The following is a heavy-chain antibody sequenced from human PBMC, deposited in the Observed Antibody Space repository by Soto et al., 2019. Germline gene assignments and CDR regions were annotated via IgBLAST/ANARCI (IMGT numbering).Heavy chain of an antibody. J-gene: IGHJ4*02. V-gene: IGHV3-30*18. CDR2: ISYDGSNK. Sequence: GGPLRLSCAASGLTFCSYGMHWVRQAPGKGLEWVAVISYDGSNKYYADSVKGRFTISRDNSKNTLYLQMNSLRAEDTAVYYCAKEVTMVRGVLSYWGQGTLVTVSS. D-gene: IGHD3-10*01. CDR3: AKEVTMVRGVLSY. CDR1: GLTFCSYG.